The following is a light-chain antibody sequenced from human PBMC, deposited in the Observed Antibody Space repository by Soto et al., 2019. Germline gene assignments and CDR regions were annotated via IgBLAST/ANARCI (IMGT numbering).Light chain of an antibody. Sequence: DIVMTQSTDSLAVSLGERATINCKSSQSVLYSSNNKNCLAWYQQKPGQPPKLLIYWASTRESGVPDRFSGSGSGTDFTLTISSLQAEDVAVYYCQQYYSTPFTFGPGTKVDIK. J-gene: IGKJ3*01. CDR3: QQYYSTPFT. CDR1: QSVLYSSNNKNC. V-gene: IGKV4-1*01. CDR2: WAS.